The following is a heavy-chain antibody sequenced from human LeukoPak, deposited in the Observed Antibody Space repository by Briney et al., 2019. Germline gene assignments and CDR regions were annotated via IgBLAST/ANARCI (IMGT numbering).Heavy chain of an antibody. CDR2: MNPNSGNT. CDR1: GYTFTSYD. CDR3: ARLWWELPNYYYYYMDV. D-gene: IGHD1-26*01. V-gene: IGHV1-8*03. Sequence: ASVKVSCKASGYTFTSYDINWVRQATGQGLEWMGWMNPNSGNTGYAQKFQGRVTITRNTSIGTAYMELSSLRSEDTAVYYCARLWWELPNYYYYYMDVWGKGTTVTVSS. J-gene: IGHJ6*03.